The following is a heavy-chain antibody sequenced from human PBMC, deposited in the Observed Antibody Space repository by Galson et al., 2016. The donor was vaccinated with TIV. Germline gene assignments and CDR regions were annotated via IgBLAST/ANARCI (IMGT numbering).Heavy chain of an antibody. Sequence: SLRLSCAGSGFTFSGYAMHWVRQTPGEGLEWVSSISVTGAYIFYADSVKGRFIVSRDSAKHSLFLQMSSLRVDDTAVYYCARGGSDYYDRGGYYSDAFDVWGHGTTVTVSS. J-gene: IGHJ3*01. CDR3: ARGGSDYYDRGGYYSDAFDV. V-gene: IGHV3-21*06. D-gene: IGHD3-22*01. CDR1: GFTFSGYA. CDR2: ISVTGAYI.